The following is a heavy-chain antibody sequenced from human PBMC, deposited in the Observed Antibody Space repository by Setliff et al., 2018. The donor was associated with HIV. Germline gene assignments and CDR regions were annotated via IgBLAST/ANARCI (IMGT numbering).Heavy chain of an antibody. D-gene: IGHD5-18*01. V-gene: IGHV5-51*01. CDR2: IYPGDSDT. Sequence: ESLKISCKGSGYSFSSYWIGWVRQMPGRGLEWMGIIYPGDSDTRYNPSFQGQVTISADKSRNTAYLQWTALKASDTAMYYCARLLMPRGFSYGSYYYYGMDVWGQGTAVTVSS. J-gene: IGHJ6*02. CDR1: GYSFSSYW. CDR3: ARLLMPRGFSYGSYYYYGMDV.